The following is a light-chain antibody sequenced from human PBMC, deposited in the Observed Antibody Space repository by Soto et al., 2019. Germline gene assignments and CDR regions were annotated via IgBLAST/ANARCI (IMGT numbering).Light chain of an antibody. CDR2: EGS. CDR1: SSDVGSYNL. CDR3: CSYAGSSTSVV. J-gene: IGLJ2*01. V-gene: IGLV2-23*01. Sequence: QSALTQPASVSGSPGQSITISCTGTSSDVGSYNLVSWYQQHPGKAPKLMIYEGSKRPSGFSNLFSGSKSGNTASLTISGLQAEDEADYYCCSYAGSSTSVVFGGGTKLTVL.